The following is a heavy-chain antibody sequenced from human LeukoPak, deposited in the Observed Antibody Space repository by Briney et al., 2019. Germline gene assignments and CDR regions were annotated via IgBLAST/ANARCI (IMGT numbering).Heavy chain of an antibody. CDR1: GFTFSDYY. CDR3: ARGLCSYCSGGSCYSCTFDP. CDR2: ITSVGRTT. Sequence: GGSLRLSCAASGFTFSDYYMNWIRQAPGKGLEWVSYITSVGRTTYYADSVKGRFTISRDDAKNSLYLQMNSLRVEDTAVYYCARGLCSYCSGGSCYSCTFDPWGQGTLVTVSS. V-gene: IGHV3-11*04. J-gene: IGHJ5*02. D-gene: IGHD2-15*01.